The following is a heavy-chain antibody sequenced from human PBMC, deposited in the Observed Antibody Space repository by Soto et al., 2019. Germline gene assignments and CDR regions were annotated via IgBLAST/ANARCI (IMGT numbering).Heavy chain of an antibody. V-gene: IGHV3-30*18. D-gene: IGHD6-19*01. Sequence: QVQLVESGGGVVQPGRSLRLSCAASGFTFSSYGMHWVRQAPGKGLEWVAVISYDGSNKYYADSVKGRFTISRDNSKNTRYLQMNSLRAEDTAVYYCAKDLLGNRAVAVTYYFDYWGQGTLVTVAS. J-gene: IGHJ4*02. CDR1: GFTFSSYG. CDR2: ISYDGSNK. CDR3: AKDLLGNRAVAVTYYFDY.